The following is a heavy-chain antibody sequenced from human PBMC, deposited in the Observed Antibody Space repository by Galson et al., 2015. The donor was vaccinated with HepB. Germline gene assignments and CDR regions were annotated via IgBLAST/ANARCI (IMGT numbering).Heavy chain of an antibody. CDR2: IKEDGSQK. CDR1: GSTFNTYW. Sequence: SLRLSCAASGSTFNTYWMGWVRQAPGKGLEWVANIKEDGSQKNYVDSVEGRFTISRDNAKNSLSLQMTGLRVDDTAVYYCAGRRKYFDLLTTYSTFDYWGQGTLVTVSS. D-gene: IGHD3-9*01. V-gene: IGHV3-7*03. CDR3: AGRRKYFDLLTTYSTFDY. J-gene: IGHJ4*02.